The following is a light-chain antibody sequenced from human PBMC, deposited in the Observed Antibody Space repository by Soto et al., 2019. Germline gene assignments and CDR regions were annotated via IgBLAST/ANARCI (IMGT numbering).Light chain of an antibody. CDR3: AQGLAVPFT. V-gene: IGKV2-28*01. J-gene: IGKJ4*01. CDR2: LGS. CDR1: HSILGSSGYNY. Sequence: EIVLTQSPLSLPVTPGEPASISCRSSHSILGSSGYNYLNWYLQKPGQSPQLLIYLGSSRASGVPDRFSGSGSGTDFTLTISRVEAGDVGVYFCAQGLAVPFTFGGGTKVEI.